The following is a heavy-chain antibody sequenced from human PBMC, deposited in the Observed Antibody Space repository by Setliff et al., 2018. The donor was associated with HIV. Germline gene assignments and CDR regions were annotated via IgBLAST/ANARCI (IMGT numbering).Heavy chain of an antibody. CDR2: IYYNGNA. CDR1: GGSMRSSGYS. Sequence: PSETLSLTCAVSGGSMRSSGYSWTWIRQAPGKGLEWVGYIYYNGNAYYNPSLKSRVTISVDRSKNLFSLTLRSVTAADTAVYYCASAGPYCGDDCPYNWLTPWGQGTLGTVSS. D-gene: IGHD2-21*02. CDR3: ASAGPYCGDDCPYNWLTP. V-gene: IGHV4-30-2*02. J-gene: IGHJ5*02.